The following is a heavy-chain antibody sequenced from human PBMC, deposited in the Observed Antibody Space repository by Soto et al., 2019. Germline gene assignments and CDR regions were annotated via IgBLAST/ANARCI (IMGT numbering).Heavy chain of an antibody. CDR2: ISYDGSNK. D-gene: IGHD3-3*01. Sequence: PGGSLRRSCAASGFTFSSYAMHWVRQAPGKGLEWVAVISYDGSNKYYADSGKGRFTISRDNSRNTLYLQMNSLRAEDTAVYYCARERAHYDFWSGYLSDYYGMDVWGQGTTVTVSS. CDR1: GFTFSSYA. J-gene: IGHJ6*02. V-gene: IGHV3-30-3*01. CDR3: ARERAHYDFWSGYLSDYYGMDV.